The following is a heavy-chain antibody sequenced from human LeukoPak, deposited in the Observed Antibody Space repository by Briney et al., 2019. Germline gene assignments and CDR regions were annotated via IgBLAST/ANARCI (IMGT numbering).Heavy chain of an antibody. Sequence: GASVKVSYKASGYTFTSYAMHWVRQAPGQRLEWMGWINAGNGNTKYSQKFQGRVTITRDTSASTAYMELSSLRSEDTAVYYCARMLAVAGYYYGMDVWGQGTTVTVSS. J-gene: IGHJ6*02. CDR3: ARMLAVAGYYYGMDV. D-gene: IGHD6-19*01. CDR1: GYTFTSYA. V-gene: IGHV1-3*01. CDR2: INAGNGNT.